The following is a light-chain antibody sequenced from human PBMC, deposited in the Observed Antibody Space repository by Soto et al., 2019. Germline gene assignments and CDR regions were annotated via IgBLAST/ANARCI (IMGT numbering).Light chain of an antibody. CDR1: QSVTSNF. Sequence: EIVLTQSPGTLSLSPVERATLSCRASQSVTSNFLVWYQQKPGQAPRLLIYGASSRATGIPDRFSGSGSGTDFTLTISRLDPEDFAVYYCHQYGRSPTFGQGTKVEVK. J-gene: IGKJ1*01. CDR2: GAS. CDR3: HQYGRSPT. V-gene: IGKV3-20*01.